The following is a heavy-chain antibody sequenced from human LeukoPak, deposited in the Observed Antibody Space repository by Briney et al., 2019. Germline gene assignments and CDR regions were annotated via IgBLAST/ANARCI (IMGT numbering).Heavy chain of an antibody. Sequence: GGSLRLSCAASGFTFSSYAMHWVRQAPGKGLEWVAVISYDGSNKYYADSVKGRFTISRDNSKNTLCLQMNSLRAEDTAVYYCAKAQGSANWGLDYWGQGTLVTVSS. CDR1: GFTFSSYA. CDR2: ISYDGSNK. V-gene: IGHV3-30*04. J-gene: IGHJ4*02. D-gene: IGHD7-27*01. CDR3: AKAQGSANWGLDY.